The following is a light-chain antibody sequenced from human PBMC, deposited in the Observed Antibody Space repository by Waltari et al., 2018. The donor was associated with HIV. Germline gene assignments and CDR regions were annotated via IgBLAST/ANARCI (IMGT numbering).Light chain of an antibody. Sequence: DIQMTQSPSSLSASVGDRVTITCRASQSISSYLNWYQQKPGKAPKLLIYAASSLQSGVPSRFSGSGSGTDFTLTISSLQPEDFAKYHCQQSYTTPYSFGQGTKLATK. CDR3: QQSYTTPYS. V-gene: IGKV1-39*01. CDR2: AAS. CDR1: QSISSY. J-gene: IGKJ2*03.